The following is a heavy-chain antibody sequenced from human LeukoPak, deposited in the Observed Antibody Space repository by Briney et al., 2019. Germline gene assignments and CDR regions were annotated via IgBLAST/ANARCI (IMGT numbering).Heavy chain of an antibody. Sequence: SETLSLTCTVSGGSISSYYWSWIRQPPGQGLEFIGYIYYSGSTDYNPSLKSGVSISVDMSKNQFFLNLNSVPAAATAVSYCAKHGYIFAAFDIWGPGTMVTVSS. V-gene: IGHV4-59*08. CDR2: IYYSGST. J-gene: IGHJ3*02. D-gene: IGHD3-3*01. CDR3: AKHGYIFAAFDI. CDR1: GGSISSYY.